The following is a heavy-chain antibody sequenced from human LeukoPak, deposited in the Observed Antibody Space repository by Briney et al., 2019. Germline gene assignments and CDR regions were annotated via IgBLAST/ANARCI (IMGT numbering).Heavy chain of an antibody. CDR1: GGFISSYY. CDR3: ARDFEY. J-gene: IGHJ4*02. CDR2: IYTSGTT. Sequence: PSETLSLTCTVSGGFISSYYWSWIRQPAGKGLEWIGRIYTSGTTNYNPSLKSRLTMSIDTSKNQFSLKLSSVNAADTAVYYCARDFEYWGQGILVTVSS. V-gene: IGHV4-4*07.